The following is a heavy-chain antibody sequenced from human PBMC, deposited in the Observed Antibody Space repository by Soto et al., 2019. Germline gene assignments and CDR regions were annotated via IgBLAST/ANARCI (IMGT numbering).Heavy chain of an antibody. CDR2: TDPSDSFT. CDR3: ARGEGTTTFGVYGFDV. J-gene: IGHJ6*02. CDR1: GYRFTSHW. Sequence: PGESLKISCQGSGYRFTSHWISWLRQMPGKGLEWMSRTDPSDSFTQYNPSFQGHVTISGDKSLSTAYLQWSSLKASDTAIYYCARGEGTTTFGVYGFDVWGQGASVTVSS. D-gene: IGHD3-3*01. V-gene: IGHV5-10-1*01.